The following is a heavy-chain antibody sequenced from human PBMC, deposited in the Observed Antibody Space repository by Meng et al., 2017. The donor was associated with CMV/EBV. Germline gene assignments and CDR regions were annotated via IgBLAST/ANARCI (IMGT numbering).Heavy chain of an antibody. J-gene: IGHJ4*02. V-gene: IGHV4-61*01. CDR3: ARDGINIVVVPAAMISYYFDY. CDR2: IYYSGST. D-gene: IGHD2-2*01. Sequence: SETLSLTCSVSGDSVSTGSYYWSWIRQPPGKGLEWIGYIYYSGSTNYNPSLKSRVTISVDTSKNQFSLKMTSVTAADTAVYYCARDGINIVVVPAAMISYYFDYWGQGTLVTVSS. CDR1: GDSVSTGSYY.